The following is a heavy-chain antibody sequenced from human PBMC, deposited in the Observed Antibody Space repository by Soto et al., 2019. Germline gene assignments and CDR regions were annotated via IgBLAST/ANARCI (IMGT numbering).Heavy chain of an antibody. CDR1: GGSISSYQ. D-gene: IGHD6-13*01. Sequence: SETLSLTCTVSGGSISSYQWSWIRQPAGKGLEWIGRIYTSGSTNYNPSLKSRVTMSVDTSKKQFSLKLSSVTAADTAVYYCAGDGSWSSGMDVWGQGTTVAVSS. J-gene: IGHJ6*02. CDR2: IYTSGST. V-gene: IGHV4-4*07. CDR3: AGDGSWSSGMDV.